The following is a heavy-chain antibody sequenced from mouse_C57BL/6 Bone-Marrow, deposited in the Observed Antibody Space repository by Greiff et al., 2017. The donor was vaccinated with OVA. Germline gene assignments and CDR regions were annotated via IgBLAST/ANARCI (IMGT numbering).Heavy chain of an antibody. D-gene: IGHD4-1*01. CDR1: GFSLTSYG. CDR2: IWSGGST. CDR3: DSPKLGRWYFDV. Sequence: VQLQQSGPGLVQPSQSLSITCTVSGFSLTSYGVHWVRQSPGKGLEWLGVIWSGGSTDYNAAFISRLSISKDNSKSQVFFKMNSLLADDTAIYYCDSPKLGRWYFDVWGTGTTVTVSS. J-gene: IGHJ1*03. V-gene: IGHV2-2*01.